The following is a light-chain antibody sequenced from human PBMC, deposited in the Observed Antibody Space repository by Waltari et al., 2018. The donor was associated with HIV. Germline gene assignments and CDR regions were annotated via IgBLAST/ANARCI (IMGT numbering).Light chain of an antibody. CDR3: GTWDNSLIAFWM. Sequence: QPVLTHPPSISAAPGQSVPIPCFGRSSHLRNNNVSSHQQLPGKPPKLPLYDYNKRPSGIPDRCSAPKSGTSATLGITGVQTADEADYYCGTWDNSLIAFWMFGGGTKLTVL. CDR1: SSHLRNNN. CDR2: DYN. J-gene: IGLJ3*02. V-gene: IGLV1-51*01.